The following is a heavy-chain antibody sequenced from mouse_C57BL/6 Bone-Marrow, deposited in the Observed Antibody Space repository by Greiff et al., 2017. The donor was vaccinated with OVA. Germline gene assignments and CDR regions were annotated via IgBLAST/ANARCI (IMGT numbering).Heavy chain of an antibody. CDR2: ILPGSGST. CDR1: GYTFTGYW. Sequence: QVQLQQSGAELMKPGASVKLSCKATGYTFTGYWIEWVKQRPGHGLEWIGEILPGSGSTNYNEKFKGKATITADTSSNTAYMQLSSLTTDDSAIYYCAREGAPYDYDLYWYFDVWGTGTTVTVSS. V-gene: IGHV1-9*01. J-gene: IGHJ1*03. D-gene: IGHD2-4*01. CDR3: AREGAPYDYDLYWYFDV.